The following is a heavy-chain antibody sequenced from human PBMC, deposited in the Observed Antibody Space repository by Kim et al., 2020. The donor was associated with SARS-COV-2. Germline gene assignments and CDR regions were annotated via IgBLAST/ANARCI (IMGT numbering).Heavy chain of an antibody. D-gene: IGHD3-22*01. CDR1: GYSFTNYW. CDR2: IDPSDSYT. CDR3: ARPRYDRSGYYYDY. Sequence: GESLKISCKGSGYSFTNYWITWVRQMPGKGLEWMGRIDPSDSYTNYSPSFQCLVTISVDNSISTAYLQWSSLKASDTAMYYCARPRYDRSGYYYDYWGLG. J-gene: IGHJ4*02. V-gene: IGHV5-10-1*01.